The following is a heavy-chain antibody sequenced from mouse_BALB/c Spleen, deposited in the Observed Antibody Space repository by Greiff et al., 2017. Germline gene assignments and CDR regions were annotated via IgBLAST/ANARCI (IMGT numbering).Heavy chain of an antibody. J-gene: IGHJ4*01. CDR2: ISSGSSTI. CDR1: GFTFSSFG. CDR3: ARDYYGSSDAMDY. V-gene: IGHV5-17*02. D-gene: IGHD1-1*01. Sequence: EVMLVESGGGLVQPGGSRKLSCAASGFTFSSFGMHWVRQAPEKGLEWVAYISSGSSTIYYADTVKGRFTISRDNPKNTLFLQMTSLRSEDTAMYYCARDYYGSSDAMDYWGQGTSVTVSS.